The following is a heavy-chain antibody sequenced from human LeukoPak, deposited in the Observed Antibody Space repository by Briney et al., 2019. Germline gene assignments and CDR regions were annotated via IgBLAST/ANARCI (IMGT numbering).Heavy chain of an antibody. CDR2: INPSGGST. Sequence: GASVKVSCKASGYTFTSYYMHWVRQAPGQGLEWMGIINPSGGSTSYAQKFQGRVTMTRDTSTSTVYMELSSLRSEDTAVYYCARGGLVYAISEFTELELVDYWGQGTLVTVSS. D-gene: IGHD2-8*01. V-gene: IGHV1-46*01. CDR1: GYTFTSYY. J-gene: IGHJ4*02. CDR3: ARGGLVYAISEFTELELVDY.